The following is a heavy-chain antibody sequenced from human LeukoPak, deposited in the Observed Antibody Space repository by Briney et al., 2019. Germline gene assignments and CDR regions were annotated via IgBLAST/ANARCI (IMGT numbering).Heavy chain of an antibody. Sequence: SETLSLTCTVSGGSISSGDYYWSWIRQPPGKGLEWIGYIYHSGTTYYNPSLKSRVTMSVDRSKNQFSLKVNSVTAADTAVYYCARSQLSYGDFDYWGQGTLVTVSS. D-gene: IGHD5-18*01. CDR1: GGSISSGDYY. CDR2: IYHSGTT. V-gene: IGHV4-30-2*01. J-gene: IGHJ4*02. CDR3: ARSQLSYGDFDY.